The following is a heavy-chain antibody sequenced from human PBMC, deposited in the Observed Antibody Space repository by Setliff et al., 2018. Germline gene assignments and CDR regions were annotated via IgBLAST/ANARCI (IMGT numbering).Heavy chain of an antibody. Sequence: GGSLRLSCAASGFTFSDHYMDWVRQAPGKGLEWVGRSRNKGNSYSTEYAASVKGRFTISRDDSKNSLFLQMNSLKTEDTAVYYCIRDTHMSGAYYFDYWGQGTLVTVSS. D-gene: IGHD1-26*01. CDR2: SRNKGNSYST. J-gene: IGHJ4*02. CDR3: IRDTHMSGAYYFDY. CDR1: GFTFSDHY. V-gene: IGHV3-72*01.